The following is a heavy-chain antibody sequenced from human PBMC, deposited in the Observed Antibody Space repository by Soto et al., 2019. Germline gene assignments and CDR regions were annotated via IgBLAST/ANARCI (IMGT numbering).Heavy chain of an antibody. J-gene: IGHJ4*02. CDR2: ISGSGGST. V-gene: IGHV3-23*01. CDR3: AKDDSSSWYIPYYFDY. Sequence: GGSLRLSCAASGFTFSSYAMSWVRQAPGKGLEWVSAISGSGGSTYYADSVKGRFTISRDNSKNTLYLQMNSLRAEDTAVYYCAKDDSSSWYIPYYFDYWGQGTLVTVSS. CDR1: GFTFSSYA. D-gene: IGHD6-13*01.